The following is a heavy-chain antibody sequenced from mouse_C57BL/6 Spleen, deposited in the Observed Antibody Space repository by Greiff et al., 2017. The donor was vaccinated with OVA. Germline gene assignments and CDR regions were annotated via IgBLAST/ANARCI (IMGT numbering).Heavy chain of an antibody. V-gene: IGHV1-82*01. CDR1: GYAFSSSW. Sequence: QVQLQQSGPELVKPGASVKISCKASGYAFSSSWMNWVKQRPGKGLEWIGRIYPGDGDTNYNGKFKSKATLTADKSSSTAYMQLSSLTSEDSAVYYCARTPSKDYFDYWGQGTTLTVSS. J-gene: IGHJ2*01. CDR2: IYPGDGDT. CDR3: ARTPSKDYFDY. D-gene: IGHD1-3*01.